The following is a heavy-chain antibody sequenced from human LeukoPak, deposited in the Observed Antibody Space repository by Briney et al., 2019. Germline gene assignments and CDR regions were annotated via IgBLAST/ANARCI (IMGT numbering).Heavy chain of an antibody. V-gene: IGHV3-23*01. CDR1: GFTFSSYA. CDR3: AREVADATYGDHKIDY. Sequence: PGGSLRLSCAASGFTFSSYAMSWVRQAPGKGLEWVSAISGSGYSTYYADSVKGRFTISRDNAKNSLYLQMNSLRAEDTAVYYCAREVADATYGDHKIDYWGQGTLVTVSS. D-gene: IGHD4-17*01. CDR2: ISGSGYST. J-gene: IGHJ4*02.